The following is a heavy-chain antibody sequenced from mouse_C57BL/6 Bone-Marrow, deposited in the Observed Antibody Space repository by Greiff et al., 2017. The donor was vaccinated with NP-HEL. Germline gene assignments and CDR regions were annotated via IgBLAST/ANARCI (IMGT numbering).Heavy chain of an antibody. CDR3: ARRRTDAMDY. CDR1: GYTFTSYW. V-gene: IGHV1-69*01. Sequence: QVQLKQPGAELVMPGASVKLSCKASGYTFTSYWMHWVKQRPGQGLEWIGEIDPSDSYTNYNQKFKGKSTLTVDKSSSTAYMQLSSLTSEDSAVYYCARRRTDAMDYWGQGTSVTVSS. J-gene: IGHJ4*01. D-gene: IGHD4-1*01. CDR2: IDPSDSYT.